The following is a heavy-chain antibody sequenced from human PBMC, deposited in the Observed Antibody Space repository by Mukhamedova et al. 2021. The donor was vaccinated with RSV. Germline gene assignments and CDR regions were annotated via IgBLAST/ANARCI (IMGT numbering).Heavy chain of an antibody. D-gene: IGHD2-15*01. CDR3: ARACLLLSGNRCYAGPIAFDI. V-gene: IGHV1-46*01. CDR2: INPGSGTA. J-gene: IGHJ3*02. Sequence: EYMGVINPGSGTATYAQKFQGRVTMTTNTSTSTVYMELSSLRSEDTAGYYCARACLLLSGNRCYAGPIAFDIWGRGTMVTVSS.